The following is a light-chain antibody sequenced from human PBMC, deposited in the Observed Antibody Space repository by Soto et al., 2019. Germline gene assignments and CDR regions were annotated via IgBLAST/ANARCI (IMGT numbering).Light chain of an antibody. CDR1: QSVSSNF. Sequence: ENVLRQSQGHLSLSPSDRATLSCRSSQSVSSNFLAWYQQRPGQAPRLLIYGASNRATGIPDRFSGSGSGTDFTLTISRLEPEDFAVYYCQQYGSSPRTFGQGTKVDIK. CDR2: GAS. J-gene: IGKJ1*01. V-gene: IGKV3-20*01. CDR3: QQYGSSPRT.